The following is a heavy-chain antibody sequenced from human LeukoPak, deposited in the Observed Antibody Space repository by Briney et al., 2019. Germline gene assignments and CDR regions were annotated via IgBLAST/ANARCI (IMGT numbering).Heavy chain of an antibody. D-gene: IGHD3-22*01. V-gene: IGHV1-8*03. Sequence: ASVKVSCKASGYTFTSYDINWVRQATGQGLEWMGWMNPNSGNTGYAQKFQGRVTITRNTSISTAYMELSSLRSEDTAVYYCARGLALPGFRITMIVVGFDIWGQGTMVTVSS. CDR1: GYTFTSYD. CDR3: ARGLALPGFRITMIVVGFDI. CDR2: MNPNSGNT. J-gene: IGHJ3*02.